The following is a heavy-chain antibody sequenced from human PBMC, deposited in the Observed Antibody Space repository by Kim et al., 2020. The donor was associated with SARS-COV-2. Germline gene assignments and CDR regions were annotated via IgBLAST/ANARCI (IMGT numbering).Heavy chain of an antibody. CDR3: AKDKGRAYYGMDV. J-gene: IGHJ6*02. D-gene: IGHD6-13*01. V-gene: IGHV3-43*01. CDR2: ISWDGGST. CDR1: GFTFDDYT. Sequence: GGSLRLSCAASGFTFDDYTMHWVRQAPGKGLEWVSLISWDGGSTYYADSVKGRFTISRDNSKNSLYLQMNSLRTEDTALYYCAKDKGRAYYGMDVWGQGTTVTVSS.